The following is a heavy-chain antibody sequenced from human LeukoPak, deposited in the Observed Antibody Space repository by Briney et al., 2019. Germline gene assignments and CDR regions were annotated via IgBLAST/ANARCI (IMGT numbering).Heavy chain of an antibody. V-gene: IGHV7-4-1*02. CDR3: ARDPRYLGYDILTGHGGDY. D-gene: IGHD3-9*01. CDR2: INTNTGNP. Sequence: GASVKVSCKASGYTFTSYAMNWVRQAPGQGLEWMGWINTNTGNPTYAQGFTGRFVFSLGTSVSTAYLQISSLKAEDTAVYYCARDPRYLGYDILTGHGGDYWGQGTLVTVSS. CDR1: GYTFTSYA. J-gene: IGHJ4*02.